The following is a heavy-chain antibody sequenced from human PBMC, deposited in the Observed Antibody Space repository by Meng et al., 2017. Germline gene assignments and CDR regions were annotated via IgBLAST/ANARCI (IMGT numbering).Heavy chain of an antibody. Sequence: VQLVLSGADDKKPVATMKGSCKASRYTCTSYVMHWVRQSPEKRLEWMGWINAGNGNTKYSQKFQGRVTITRDTSASTAYMELSSLRSEDTAVYYCARDLGAGVVTAINYWGQEPLVTVSS. CDR2: INAGNGNT. V-gene: IGHV1-3*05. D-gene: IGHD2-21*02. J-gene: IGHJ4*02. CDR1: RYTCTSYV. CDR3: ARDLGAGVVTAINY.